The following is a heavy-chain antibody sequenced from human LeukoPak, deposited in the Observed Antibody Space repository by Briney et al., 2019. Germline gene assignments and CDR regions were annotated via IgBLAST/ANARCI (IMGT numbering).Heavy chain of an antibody. D-gene: IGHD1-1*01. V-gene: IGHV3-48*03. J-gene: IGHJ4*02. Sequence: EPGGSLRLSCAASGFTFSSYEMNWVRQAPGKGLEWVSYINTNGRTIYYADSLKGRFTISRNNAKNSLHLQMNSLRAEDTAVYYCARDSNWSPDYWGQGTLVTVSS. CDR3: ARDSNWSPDY. CDR2: INTNGRTI. CDR1: GFTFSSYE.